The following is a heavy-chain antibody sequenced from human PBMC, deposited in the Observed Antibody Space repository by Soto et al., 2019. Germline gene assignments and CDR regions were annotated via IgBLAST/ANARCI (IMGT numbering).Heavy chain of an antibody. D-gene: IGHD3-3*01. CDR3: ARDAAYNDFWGGVMELYSYNMDV. CDR1: GYNFANYG. Sequence: QVQLVQSEAEVKKPGASLKVSCRASGYNFANYGISWVRQAPGQGLDWMGWISAHNGDTKYAQNVQGRVTMTADTSKSTAYIEMWSLRSDDTAVYYCARDAAYNDFWGGVMELYSYNMDVWGQGNTVTV. J-gene: IGHJ6*02. V-gene: IGHV1-18*01. CDR2: ISAHNGDT.